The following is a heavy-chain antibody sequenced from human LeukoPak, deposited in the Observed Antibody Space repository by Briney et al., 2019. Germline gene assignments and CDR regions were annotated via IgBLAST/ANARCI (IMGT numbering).Heavy chain of an antibody. V-gene: IGHV1-8*01. CDR1: GCTLTSHD. D-gene: IGHD4-17*01. J-gene: IGHJ6*03. CDR2: MNPNSGDT. CDR3: ARXGGDYGDYYHXXYYMDV. Sequence: GASVKVSCKASGCTLTSHDINWVRQATGQGLEWMGWMNPNSGDTGYAQKFQGRVTMTRDTSINTAYMELSSLTSEDTAVYYCARXGGDYGDYYHXXYYMDVWGXGXTXXVS.